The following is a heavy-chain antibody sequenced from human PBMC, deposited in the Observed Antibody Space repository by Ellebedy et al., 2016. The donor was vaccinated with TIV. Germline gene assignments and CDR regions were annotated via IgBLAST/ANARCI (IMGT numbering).Heavy chain of an antibody. Sequence: MPSETLSLTCTVSGRSISSSSYYWGWIRQPPGKGLEWIGSIYYSGSTFYNPSLTSRVNISVDTSKSQFSLKLSSATAADTAVYYCARGLLFYDSWSGYYKGAGDYYYGMDVWGQGTTVTVSS. CDR1: GRSISSSSYY. V-gene: IGHV4-39*07. CDR2: IYYSGST. J-gene: IGHJ6*02. CDR3: ARGLLFYDSWSGYYKGAGDYYYGMDV. D-gene: IGHD3-3*01.